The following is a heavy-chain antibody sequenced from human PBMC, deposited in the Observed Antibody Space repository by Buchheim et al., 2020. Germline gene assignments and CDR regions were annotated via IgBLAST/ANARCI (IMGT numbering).Heavy chain of an antibody. CDR2: IYHSGST. J-gene: IGHJ4*02. CDR3: AREIVGNTPSFDY. CDR1: GGSISSNNW. Sequence: QVQLQESGPGLVKPSGTLSLTCAVSGGSISSNNWWHWVRQPPGKGLEWIGEIYHSGSTNNNPSPKSRPTTLVDRSENQLSLMLTSVTAADTAVYYCAREIVGNTPSFDYWGQGTL. V-gene: IGHV4-4*02. D-gene: IGHD1-26*01.